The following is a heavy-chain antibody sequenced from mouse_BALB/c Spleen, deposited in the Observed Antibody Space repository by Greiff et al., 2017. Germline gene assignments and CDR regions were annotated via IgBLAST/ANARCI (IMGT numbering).Heavy chain of an antibody. CDR3: ARSTGFFYAMDY. CDR1: GYAFSSYW. Sequence: LQQSGAELVRPGSSVKISCKASGYAFSSYWMNWVKQRPGQGLEWIGQIYPGDGDTNYNGKFKGKATLTADKSSSTAYMQLSSLTSEDSAVYFCARSTGFFYAMDYWGQGTSVTVSS. V-gene: IGHV1-80*01. J-gene: IGHJ4*01. CDR2: IYPGDGDT.